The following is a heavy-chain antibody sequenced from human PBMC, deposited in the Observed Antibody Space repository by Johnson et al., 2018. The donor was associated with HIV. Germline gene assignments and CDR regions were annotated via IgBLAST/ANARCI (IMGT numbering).Heavy chain of an antibody. CDR1: GFTFSSYD. Sequence: VQLVESGGGLAQPGVSLRLSCVGSGFTFSSYDIHWVRQARGKGLEWVSGIGTAGDTYYPGSVKGRFTISRENVINSLYLQMNSLRAGDTAVYYCARAQGCSSTSCSAVGAFDIWGQGTVVTVSS. CDR3: ARAQGCSSTSCSAVGAFDI. V-gene: IGHV3-13*01. CDR2: IGTAGDT. J-gene: IGHJ3*02. D-gene: IGHD2-2*01.